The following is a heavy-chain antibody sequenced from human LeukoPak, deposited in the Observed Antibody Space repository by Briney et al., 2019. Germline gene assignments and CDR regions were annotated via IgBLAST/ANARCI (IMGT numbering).Heavy chain of an antibody. V-gene: IGHV3-48*03. CDR3: ARDDGYNYLDY. CDR1: GFTFSSYE. Sequence: GGSLRLSCAASGFTFSSYEVNWVRQAPGKGLEWVSYISSSGSTIYYADSVKGRFTISRDNAKNSLYLQMNSLRAEDTAVYYCARDDGYNYLDYWGQGTLVTVSS. J-gene: IGHJ4*02. D-gene: IGHD5-24*01. CDR2: ISSSGSTI.